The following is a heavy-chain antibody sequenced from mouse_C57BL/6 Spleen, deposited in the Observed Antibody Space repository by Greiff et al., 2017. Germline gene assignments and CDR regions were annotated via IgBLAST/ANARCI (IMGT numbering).Heavy chain of an antibody. CDR3: ARDHYGNYGGYFDV. J-gene: IGHJ1*03. V-gene: IGHV1-55*01. Sequence: VQLQQPGAELVKPGASVKMSCKASGYTFTSYWITWVKQTPGQGLEWIGDIYPGSGSTNYNEKFKSKATLTVDKSSSTAYMQLSSLTSENAAVYYCARDHYGNYGGYFDVWGTGTTVTVSS. CDR1: GYTFTSYW. D-gene: IGHD2-1*01. CDR2: IYPGSGST.